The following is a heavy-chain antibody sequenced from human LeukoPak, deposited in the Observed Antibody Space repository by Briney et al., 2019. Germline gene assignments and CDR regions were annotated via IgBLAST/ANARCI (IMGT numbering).Heavy chain of an antibody. D-gene: IGHD5-18*01. J-gene: IGHJ6*02. CDR1: GYTLTELS. Sequence: ASVKVSFKVSGYTLTELSMHWVRQAPGKGLEWMGGFGPEDGETIYAQKFQGRVTMTEDTSTDTACMDLSSLRSEDTAVYYCATVSVRYSYGYRYYYGMDVWGQGTTVTVSS. CDR3: ATVSVRYSYGYRYYYGMDV. V-gene: IGHV1-24*01. CDR2: FGPEDGET.